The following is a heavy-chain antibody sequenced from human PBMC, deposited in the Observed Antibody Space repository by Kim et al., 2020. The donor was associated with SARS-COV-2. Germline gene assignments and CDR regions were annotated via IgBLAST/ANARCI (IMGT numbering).Heavy chain of an antibody. V-gene: IGHV1-18*04. CDR2: TSAYNDNT. D-gene: IGHD1-26*01. Sequence: ASVKVSCKASGYTFTGYGVTWVRQAPGQGLEWVGWTSAYNDNTNYAQKVQDRVTMTTDTSTRTAYMELRSLRSDDTAVYYCARDRTGSYYVDYWGQGTLVTVSS. CDR3: ARDRTGSYYVDY. J-gene: IGHJ4*02. CDR1: GYTFTGYG.